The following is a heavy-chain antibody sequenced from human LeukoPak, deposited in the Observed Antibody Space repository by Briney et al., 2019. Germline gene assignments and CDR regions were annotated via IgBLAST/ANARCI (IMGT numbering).Heavy chain of an antibody. CDR2: IYPGDSDT. D-gene: IGHD3-10*01. Sequence: GASLKISCKGSGSSFTSYWIGWVRQLPGKGLEWMGIIYPGDSDTRYSPSFQGQVTISADKSISTAYLQWSSLKASDTAMYYCARHRGSGSYYKDYYYYGMDVWGQGATVTVSS. J-gene: IGHJ6*02. V-gene: IGHV5-51*01. CDR3: ARHRGSGSYYKDYYYYGMDV. CDR1: GSSFTSYW.